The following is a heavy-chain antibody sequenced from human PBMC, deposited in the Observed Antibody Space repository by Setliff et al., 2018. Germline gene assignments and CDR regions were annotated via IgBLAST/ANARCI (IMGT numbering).Heavy chain of an antibody. Sequence: PSETLSLTCIVSGGPITSNEYYWGWIRQSPEKGLEWTASMYYGGTTQYNPSFKSRVTISVDPSKNQFSLKVNSVTAADTAVYFCARVLVLGYNWFDPWGQGTLVTVSS. V-gene: IGHV4-39*01. CDR1: GGPITSNEYY. CDR2: MYYGGTT. D-gene: IGHD3-10*01. CDR3: ARVLVLGYNWFDP. J-gene: IGHJ5*02.